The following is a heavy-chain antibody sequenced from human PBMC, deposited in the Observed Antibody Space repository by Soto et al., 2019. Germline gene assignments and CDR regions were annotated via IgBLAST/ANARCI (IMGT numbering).Heavy chain of an antibody. J-gene: IGHJ4*02. CDR3: ARGEGRWFGDVDASY. V-gene: IGHV4-61*01. CDR1: GGSVSRGSFY. Sequence: PSETLCLSCTVSGGSVSRGSFYWGCLGQPPGKVLEWIGYIFGSGSTNYNPSLKSRVTISLDTSKNQFSLKLTSVTAADTAVYYCARGEGRWFGDVDASYWGQGTLVTVSS. CDR2: IFGSGST. D-gene: IGHD3-10*01.